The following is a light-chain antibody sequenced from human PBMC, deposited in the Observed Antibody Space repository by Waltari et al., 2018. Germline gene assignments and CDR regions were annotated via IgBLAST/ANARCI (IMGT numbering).Light chain of an antibody. CDR3: QQYLSTPPT. CDR2: WAS. J-gene: IGKJ1*01. Sequence: DLVMTQSPDSLAVSLGERATINCKSSQSVLYSSNNKNYLAWYQQKPGQPPKLLIYWASTRESGVPDRFSGSGSGTDFTLTISSLQAEDVAVYYCQQYLSTPPTF. V-gene: IGKV4-1*01. CDR1: QSVLYSSNNKNY.